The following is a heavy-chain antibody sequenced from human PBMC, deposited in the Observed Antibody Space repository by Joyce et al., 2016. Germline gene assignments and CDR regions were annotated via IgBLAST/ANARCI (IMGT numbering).Heavy chain of an antibody. CDR2: IVPFFGAA. V-gene: IGHV1-69*12. CDR1: GGAFSNVT. Sequence: QVLLVQSGATVKRPGSSLKVSCKSSGGAFSNVTVNWVRQAPGQRLEWGGGIVPFFGAAKYAEHFQGRVTLPANLSTRTAFMELSSLTSADTAVYYCARGGTSSDHVFFYTLDIWGPGTTVIVSS. CDR3: ARGGTSSDHVFFYTLDI. J-gene: IGHJ6*02. D-gene: IGHD1-14*01.